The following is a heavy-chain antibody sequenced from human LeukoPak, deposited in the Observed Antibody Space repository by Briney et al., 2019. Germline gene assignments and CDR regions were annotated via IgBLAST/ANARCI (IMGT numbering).Heavy chain of an antibody. Sequence: PGGSLRLSCAASGFTFSSYEMNWVRQAPGKGLEWVSYISSSGSTIYYADSVKGRFTISRDNAKNSLYLQMNSLRAEDTAVYYCAREGDGYNLQYWGQGTLVTVSS. CDR3: AREGDGYNLQY. D-gene: IGHD5-24*01. CDR1: GFTFSSYE. CDR2: ISSSGSTI. V-gene: IGHV3-48*03. J-gene: IGHJ4*02.